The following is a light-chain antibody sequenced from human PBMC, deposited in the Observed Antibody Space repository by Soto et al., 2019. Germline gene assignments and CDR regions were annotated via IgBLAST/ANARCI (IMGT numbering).Light chain of an antibody. J-gene: IGLJ2*01. Sequence: QLVLTQSPSASASLGASVKLTCTLSSGHSSYTVAWHQQQSERGPRYLMNLNSDGSHTKGDGIPDRFSGSSSGAERYLTISSLQSEDEADYYCQTWGTGFQVFGGGTQLTVL. CDR1: SGHSSYT. CDR2: LNSDGSH. CDR3: QTWGTGFQV. V-gene: IGLV4-69*01.